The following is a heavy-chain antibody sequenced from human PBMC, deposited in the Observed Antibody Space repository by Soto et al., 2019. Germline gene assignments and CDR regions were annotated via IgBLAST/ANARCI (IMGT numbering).Heavy chain of an antibody. J-gene: IGHJ5*02. CDR2: IIPIAAIA. Sequence: QVQLVQSGAEVKKPGSSVKVSCKASGGTFSRYTINWVRQAPGQGLEWMGRIIPIAAIANYTQKFQGRVTITVDKSSNTAYMELSSLRYDDTAVYYCARGSTIVRGAPSWFDPWGQGTLVTVSS. V-gene: IGHV1-69*02. CDR3: ARGSTIVRGAPSWFDP. CDR1: GGTFSRYT. D-gene: IGHD3-10*01.